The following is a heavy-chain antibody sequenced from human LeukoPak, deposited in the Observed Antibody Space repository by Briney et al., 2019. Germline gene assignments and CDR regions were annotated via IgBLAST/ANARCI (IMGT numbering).Heavy chain of an antibody. CDR3: AREQVPLGTGIDY. J-gene: IGHJ4*02. CDR1: GFTFSGLE. CDR2: ISSGSSSI. D-gene: IGHD3/OR15-3a*01. Sequence: GGSLRLSCAASGFTFSGLEMNWVRQAPGQGLEWVSYISSGSSSIYYADSVKGRFTLSRDNAKNSLYLQRSSLRDEDTAVYYCAREQVPLGTGIDYWGQGTLVTVSS. V-gene: IGHV3-48*02.